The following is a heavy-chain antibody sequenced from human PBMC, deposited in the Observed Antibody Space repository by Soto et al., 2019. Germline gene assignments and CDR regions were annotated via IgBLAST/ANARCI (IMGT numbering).Heavy chain of an antibody. J-gene: IGHJ6*03. CDR1: GFTFSSYW. CDR2: INSDGSST. Sequence: GGSLRLSCAASGFTFSSYWMHWVRQAPGKGLVWVSRINSDGSSTSYADSVKGRFTISRDNAKNTLYLQMNSLRAEDTAVYYCARDLADYGDYYYYYYYMDVWGKGTTVTVSS. V-gene: IGHV3-74*01. CDR3: ARDLADYGDYYYYYYYMDV. D-gene: IGHD4-17*01.